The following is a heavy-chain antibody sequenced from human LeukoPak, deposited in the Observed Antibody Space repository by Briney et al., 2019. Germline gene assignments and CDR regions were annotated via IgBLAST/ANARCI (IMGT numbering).Heavy chain of an antibody. D-gene: IGHD5-12*01. V-gene: IGHV4-39*07. CDR2: IYYSGST. CDR3: AAGVAIYLDY. CDR1: GGSISSSSYY. J-gene: IGHJ4*02. Sequence: SETLSLTCTVSGGSISSSSYYWGWIRQPPGKGLEWIGSIYYSGSTNYNPSLKSRVTISVDTSKNQFSLKLSSVTAADTAVYYCAAGVAIYLDYWGQGTLVTVSS.